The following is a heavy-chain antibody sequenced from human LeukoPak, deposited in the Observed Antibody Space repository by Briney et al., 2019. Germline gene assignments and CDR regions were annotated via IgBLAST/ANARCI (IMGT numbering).Heavy chain of an antibody. D-gene: IGHD1-14*01. J-gene: IGHJ3*02. CDR1: GGSFSGYY. CDR2: INHSGST. V-gene: IGHV4-34*01. CDR3: ARDLAPSGADAFDI. Sequence: PESLSLTCAVYGGSFSGYYWSWIRQPPGKGPEWIGEINHSGSTNYNPSFESRVTIPLDTARNQFSLNLSSVTAAGTAMYYCARDLAPSGADAFDIWGQGTMVTVSS.